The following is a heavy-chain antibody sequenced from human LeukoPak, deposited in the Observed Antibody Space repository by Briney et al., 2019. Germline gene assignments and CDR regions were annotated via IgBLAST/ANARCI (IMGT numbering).Heavy chain of an antibody. CDR2: IYHSGST. CDR3: ARGGGWGSSWYKGEYYYYYMDV. V-gene: IGHV4-38-2*02. CDR1: GYSISSGYY. J-gene: IGHJ6*03. D-gene: IGHD6-13*01. Sequence: SETLSLTCTVSGYSISSGYYWGWIRQPPGKGLEWIGSIYHSGSTYYNPSLKSRVTISVDTSKNQFSLKLSSVTAADTAVYYCARGGGWGSSWYKGEYYYYYMDVWGKGTTVTVSS.